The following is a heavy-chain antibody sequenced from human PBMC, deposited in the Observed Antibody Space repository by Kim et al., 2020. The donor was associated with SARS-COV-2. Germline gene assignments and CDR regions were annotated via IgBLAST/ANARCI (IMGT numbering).Heavy chain of an antibody. CDR3: TTDPITMVRGVIPPLGY. J-gene: IGHJ4*02. D-gene: IGHD3-10*01. Sequence: VKGRFTISRDDSKNTLYLQMNSLKTEDTAVYYCTTDPITMVRGVIPPLGYWGQGTLVTVSS. V-gene: IGHV3-15*01.